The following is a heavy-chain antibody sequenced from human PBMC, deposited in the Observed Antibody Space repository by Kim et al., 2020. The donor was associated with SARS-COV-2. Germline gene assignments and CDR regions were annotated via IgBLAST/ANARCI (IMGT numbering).Heavy chain of an antibody. Sequence: GGSLRLSCAASGFTFSSYAMHWVRQAPGKGLEWVAVISYDGSNKYYADSVKGRFTISRDNSKNTLYLQMNSLRAEDTAVYYCAREDRGAFRSGDAFDIWG. CDR2: ISYDGSNK. J-gene: IGHJ3*02. V-gene: IGHV3-30*04. CDR3: AREDRGAFRSGDAFDI. D-gene: IGHD3-10*01. CDR1: GFTFSSYA.